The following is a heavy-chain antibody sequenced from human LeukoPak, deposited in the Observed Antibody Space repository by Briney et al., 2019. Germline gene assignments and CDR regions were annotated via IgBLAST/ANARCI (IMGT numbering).Heavy chain of an antibody. V-gene: IGHV3-48*03. J-gene: IGHJ5*02. CDR3: ARDFGRKANWFDP. Sequence: GGSLRLSCAASGFTFSSYEMNWVRQAPGKGLEWVSYISSSGSTIYYADSVKGRFTISRDNAKNSLYLQMNSLRAEDTAVYYCARDFGRKANWFDPWGQGTLVTVSS. CDR1: GFTFSSYE. CDR2: ISSSGSTI. D-gene: IGHD3-10*01.